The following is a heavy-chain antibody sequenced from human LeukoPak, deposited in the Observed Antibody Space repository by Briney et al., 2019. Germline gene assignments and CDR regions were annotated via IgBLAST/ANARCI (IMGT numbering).Heavy chain of an antibody. D-gene: IGHD4-17*01. CDR3: ARDYADYVGYFFFDY. CDR1: GFTFNNYA. V-gene: IGHV3-23*01. Sequence: GGSLRLSCAASGFTFNNYAMNWVRQAPGKGLEWVSSISGGGETTYYADSAKGRFTISRDNSQNTLYLQMNSLKAEDTAVYYCARDYADYVGYFFFDYWGRGTLVTASS. CDR2: ISGGGETT. J-gene: IGHJ4*02.